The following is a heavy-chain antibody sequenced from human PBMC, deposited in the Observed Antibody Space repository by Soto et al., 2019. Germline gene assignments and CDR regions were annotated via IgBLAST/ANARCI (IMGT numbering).Heavy chain of an antibody. CDR3: ARGREYCSGCNFLYGMDV. Sequence: PGGSLRLSCAASGFTFSSYWMHWVRQAPGKGLEWVSSINSDGSSRSYADSVKGRFTISRDNAKNTLYLQMNSLRAEDTAVYYCARGREYCSGCNFLYGMDVWGQGTTVTVSS. CDR2: INSDGSSR. V-gene: IGHV3-74*01. CDR1: GFTFSSYW. D-gene: IGHD2-15*01. J-gene: IGHJ6*02.